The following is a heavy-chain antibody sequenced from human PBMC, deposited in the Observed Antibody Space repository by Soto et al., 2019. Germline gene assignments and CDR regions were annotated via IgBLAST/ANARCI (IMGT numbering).Heavy chain of an antibody. D-gene: IGHD3-10*01. CDR3: ATLWGQD. J-gene: IGHJ4*02. Sequence: QLQLQESGPGLVKPSETLSLTCTVSGGSISSSSYYWGWIRQPPGKGLEWIGRIYYSGSTYYNPSLTILVPISVATSKYQFSLKLSSVTAAGTAVYYCATLWGQDWGQGTLVTVSS. CDR1: GGSISSSSYY. CDR2: IYYSGST. V-gene: IGHV4-39*01.